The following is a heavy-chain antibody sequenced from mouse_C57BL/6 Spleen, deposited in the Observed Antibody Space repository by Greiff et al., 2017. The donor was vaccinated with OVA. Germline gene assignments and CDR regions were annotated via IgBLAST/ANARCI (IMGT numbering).Heavy chain of an antibody. CDR1: GFNIKDDY. CDR2: IDPENGDT. D-gene: IGHD2-2*01. V-gene: IGHV14-4*01. J-gene: IGHJ4*01. Sequence: EVQLQQSGAELVRPGASVKLSCTASGFNIKDDYMHWVKQRPEQGLEWIGWIDPENGDTEYASKFQGKATITADTSSNTAYLQLSSLTSEDTAVYYCTTGWGYDGGYAMDYWGQGTSVTVSS. CDR3: TTGWGYDGGYAMDY.